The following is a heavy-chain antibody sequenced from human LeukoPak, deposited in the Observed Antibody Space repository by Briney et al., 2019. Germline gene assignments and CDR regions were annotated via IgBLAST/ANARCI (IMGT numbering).Heavy chain of an antibody. CDR3: ARLASGSYGPLTPFDY. Sequence: SETLPLTCTVSGGSISSYYWSWIRQPPGKGLEWIGDIYYSGSTNYNPSLKSRVTISVDTSKNQFSLRLSSVTAADTAVYYSARLASGSYGPLTPFDYWGQGTLVTVSS. J-gene: IGHJ4*02. V-gene: IGHV4-59*08. CDR2: IYYSGST. CDR1: GGSISSYY. D-gene: IGHD1-26*01.